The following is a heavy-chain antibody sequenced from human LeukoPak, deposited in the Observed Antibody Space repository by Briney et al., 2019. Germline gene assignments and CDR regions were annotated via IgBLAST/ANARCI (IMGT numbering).Heavy chain of an antibody. Sequence: GGSVRLSCAASGFTFSSYWMSWVRQAPGKGLEWVANIKEDGSEKYYVDSVKGRFTISRDNAKNSLYLQMNSLRAEDTAVYYCARGLRLGELSLSPFYGMDVWGQGTTVTVSS. J-gene: IGHJ6*02. CDR1: GFTFSSYW. V-gene: IGHV3-7*05. CDR2: IKEDGSEK. D-gene: IGHD3-16*02. CDR3: ARGLRLGELSLSPFYGMDV.